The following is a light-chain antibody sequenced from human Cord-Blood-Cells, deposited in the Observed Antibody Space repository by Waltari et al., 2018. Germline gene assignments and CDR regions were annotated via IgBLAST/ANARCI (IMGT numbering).Light chain of an antibody. J-gene: IGKJ4*01. CDR3: QQSYSTPT. CDR2: AAS. CDR1: QSISSY. V-gene: IGKV1-39*01. Sequence: DIQMTQSPSSLSASVGDRVTITCRASQSISSYLNWYQQKPGKAPKLLIYAASSLQSGFPSRFSCSVSGTDFTLTISSLQPEYFATYYCQQSYSTPTFGGGTKVEIK.